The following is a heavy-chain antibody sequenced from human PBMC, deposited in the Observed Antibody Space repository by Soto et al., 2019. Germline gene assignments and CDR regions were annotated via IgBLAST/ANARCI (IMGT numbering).Heavy chain of an antibody. V-gene: IGHV5-51*01. CDR3: ARQRNGGIWYYYGMDG. CDR1: GLTSSNYW. J-gene: IGHJ6*04. CDR2: IYPDDSDT. Sequence: PGESLKISCTASGLTSSNYWLGWVRQKPGKGLEWMGIIYPDDSDTRYSPSFQGRVTISADKSTNTAYLQWTSLTASDTAIYYCARQRNGGIWYYYGMDGWGKGTTVTVSS. D-gene: IGHD2-8*01.